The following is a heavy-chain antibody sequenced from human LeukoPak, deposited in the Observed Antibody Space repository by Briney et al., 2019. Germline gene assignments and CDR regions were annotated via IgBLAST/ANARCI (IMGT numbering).Heavy chain of an antibody. J-gene: IGHJ4*02. CDR1: GFTFSDYY. D-gene: IGHD3-10*01. CDR2: ITSSGSTI. Sequence: TGGSLRLSCAASGFTFSDYYMSWIRQAPGKGLEWVSYITSSGSTIYYADSVKGRFTISRDNSKNTLYLQMNSLRAEDTAVYYCAKGGSYYGSGSYYNDFDYWGQGTLVTVSS. V-gene: IGHV3-11*01. CDR3: AKGGSYYGSGSYYNDFDY.